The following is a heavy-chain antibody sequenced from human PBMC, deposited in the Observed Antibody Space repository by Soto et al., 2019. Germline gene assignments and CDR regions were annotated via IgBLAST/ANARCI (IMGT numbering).Heavy chain of an antibody. CDR1: GGSISSGDYY. J-gene: IGHJ4*02. D-gene: IGHD1-1*01. V-gene: IGHV4-30-4*01. Sequence: QVQLQESDPGLVKPSQTLSLTYTVSGGSISSGDYYWSWIRQPPGKGLEWIGYIHYSGSTYYNPSLKSRVTISVDTSKNQFSLKLSSVTAADTAVYYCARASSVQLTRHQQYWGQGTLVTVSS. CDR3: ARASSVQLTRHQQY. CDR2: IHYSGST.